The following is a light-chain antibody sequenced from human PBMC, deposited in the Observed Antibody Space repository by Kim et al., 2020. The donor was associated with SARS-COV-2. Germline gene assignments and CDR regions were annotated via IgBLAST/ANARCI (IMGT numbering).Light chain of an antibody. Sequence: DIQMTQSPSAMSASVGDRVTITCRASQGISNYLAWFQQKPGKVPERLIYAAANLQSGVPSRFSGSGSGTEFTLTISSLQPEDFATYYGLQHKRLPYTFGQRTKLEI. V-gene: IGKV1-17*03. CDR3: LQHKRLPYT. CDR1: QGISNY. J-gene: IGKJ2*01. CDR2: AAA.